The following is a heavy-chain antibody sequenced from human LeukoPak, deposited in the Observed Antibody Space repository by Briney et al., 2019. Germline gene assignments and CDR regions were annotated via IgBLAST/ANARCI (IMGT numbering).Heavy chain of an antibody. D-gene: IGHD3-3*01. CDR2: IYSGGDT. V-gene: IGHV3-66*02. CDR1: GFSVSGYY. J-gene: IGHJ4*02. CDR3: ARGFFNFDY. Sequence: GGSLRLSCAASGFSVSGYYLSWVRQAPGKGLEWVSVIYSGGDTSYVDSVKGRFTISRDNSKNTVHLQMNSLRPEDTAAYYCARGFFNFDYWGQGILVTVSS.